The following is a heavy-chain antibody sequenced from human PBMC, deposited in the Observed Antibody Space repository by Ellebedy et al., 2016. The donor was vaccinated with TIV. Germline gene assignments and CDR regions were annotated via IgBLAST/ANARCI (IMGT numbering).Heavy chain of an antibody. V-gene: IGHV4-59*01. CDR1: GDSISSYY. CDR2: VYYSGST. J-gene: IGHJ6*02. CDR3: ARMGSDYYGLDV. Sequence: GSLRLSCTVSGDSISSYYWSWIRQPPGKGLEWIGYVYYSGSTNYNPSLKSRVTISVDTSKSQFSLKLSSVTAADTAVYYCARMGSDYYGLDVWGQGTTVTVSS. D-gene: IGHD3-10*01.